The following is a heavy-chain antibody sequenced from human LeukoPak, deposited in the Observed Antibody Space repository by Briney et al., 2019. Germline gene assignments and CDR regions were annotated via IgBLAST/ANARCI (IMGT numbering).Heavy chain of an antibody. V-gene: IGHV1-2*02. Sequence: ASVKVSCKASGYTFTGYYMHWVRQAPGQGLEWMGWINPNSGGTNYAQKFQGRVTMTRDTSISTAYMELSRLRSGDTAVYYCARTPQYSYGHLDYWGQGTLVTVSS. CDR3: ARTPQYSYGHLDY. CDR1: GYTFTGYY. J-gene: IGHJ4*02. CDR2: INPNSGGT. D-gene: IGHD5-18*01.